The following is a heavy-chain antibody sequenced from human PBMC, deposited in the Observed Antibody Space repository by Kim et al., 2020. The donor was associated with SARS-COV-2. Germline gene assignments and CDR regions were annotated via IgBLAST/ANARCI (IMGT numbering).Heavy chain of an antibody. Sequence: GGSLRLSCTASGFTFGDYAMSWFRQAPGKGLEWVGFIRSKAYGGTTEYAASVKGRFTISRDDSKSIAYLQMNSLKTEDTAVYYCTRDGSSWYIGNEYFQHWGQGTLVTFSS. CDR3: TRDGSSWYIGNEYFQH. CDR1: GFTFGDYA. CDR2: IRSKAYGGTT. V-gene: IGHV3-49*03. D-gene: IGHD6-13*01. J-gene: IGHJ1*01.